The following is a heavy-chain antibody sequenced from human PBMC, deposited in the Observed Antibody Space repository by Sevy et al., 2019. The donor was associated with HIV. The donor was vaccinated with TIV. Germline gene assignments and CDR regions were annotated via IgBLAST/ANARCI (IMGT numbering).Heavy chain of an antibody. CDR3: ARGEITMVQGVIIKGAYFDY. D-gene: IGHD3-10*01. J-gene: IGHJ4*02. CDR1: GYTFTSYG. Sequence: ASVKVSCKASGYTFTSYGISWVRQAPGQGLEWMGWISAYNGNTNYAQKLQGRVTMTTDTSTGTAYMELRSLRSDDTAVYYCARGEITMVQGVIIKGAYFDYWGQGTLVTVSS. CDR2: ISAYNGNT. V-gene: IGHV1-18*01.